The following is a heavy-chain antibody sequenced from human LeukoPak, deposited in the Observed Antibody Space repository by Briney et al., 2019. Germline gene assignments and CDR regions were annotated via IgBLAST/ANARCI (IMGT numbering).Heavy chain of an antibody. Sequence: GGSLRLSCTASAFTFRDYYVTWIRQAPGKGLEWVSYIRSTGSSTAYADSVKGRFTISRDNSKNTLYLEMNSLRPEDTALYYCAKDERLSGTNAGTLLDYWGQGTLVRVSS. J-gene: IGHJ4*02. V-gene: IGHV3-11*04. D-gene: IGHD2-8*01. CDR2: IRSTGSST. CDR1: AFTFRDYY. CDR3: AKDERLSGTNAGTLLDY.